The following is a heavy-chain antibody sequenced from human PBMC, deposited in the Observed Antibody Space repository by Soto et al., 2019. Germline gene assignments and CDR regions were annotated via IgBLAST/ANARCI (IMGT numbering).Heavy chain of an antibody. V-gene: IGHV4-59*08. CDR1: GGSISGYY. J-gene: IGHJ4*02. CDR3: ARRVVAPGNRPLDY. D-gene: IGHD3-16*02. Sequence: SETLSLTCTVSGGSISGYYWSWIRQPPGKGLEWIGYISDTGSTNYNPSLKSRVTISLDTAKNRFSLKLSSVTAADTAVYYCARRVVAPGNRPLDYWGQGTLVTVSS. CDR2: ISDTGST.